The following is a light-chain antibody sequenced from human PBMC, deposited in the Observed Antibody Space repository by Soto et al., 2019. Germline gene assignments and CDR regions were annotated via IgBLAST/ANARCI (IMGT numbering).Light chain of an antibody. J-gene: IGLJ2*01. CDR2: DVS. Sequence: QSVLTQPASVSGSPGQSIAISCTGTSSDVGGYNYVSWYQQHPGKVPKLMIYDVSNRPAGVSNRFSGSKSGNTASLTISGLQAEDEADYYCSSYTSSSSRVFGGGTKLTVL. CDR3: SSYTSSSSRV. V-gene: IGLV2-14*01. CDR1: SSDVGGYNY.